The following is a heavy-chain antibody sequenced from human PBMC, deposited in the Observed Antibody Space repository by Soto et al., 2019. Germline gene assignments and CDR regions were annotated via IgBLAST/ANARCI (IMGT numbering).Heavy chain of an antibody. J-gene: IGHJ4*02. CDR2: ISGSGGST. CDR1: GFTCSSYA. V-gene: IGHV3-23*01. Sequence: PGGSLRLSCAASGFTCSSYAMSWVRQAPGKGLEWVSAISGSGGSTYYADSVKGRFTISRDNSKNTLYLQMNSLRAEDTAVYYCAKDPKIGAAAAPTFDYWGQGTLVTVSS. CDR3: AKDPKIGAAAAPTFDY. D-gene: IGHD6-13*01.